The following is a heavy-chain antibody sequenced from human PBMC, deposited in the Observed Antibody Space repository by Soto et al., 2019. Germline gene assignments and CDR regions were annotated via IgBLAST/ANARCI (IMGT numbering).Heavy chain of an antibody. CDR1: GGSISSRTYC. Sequence: SLTLPLTWTVSGGSISSRTYCRSWIRPSPGKGLEWIGSIFYSGSTYFNPSFKSRVTISVDTSKNQFSLKLNSVTVADTAVYYCASLSYEQLWWGQGTLVTVSS. CDR2: IFYSGST. V-gene: IGHV4-39*01. CDR3: ASLSYEQLW. J-gene: IGHJ4*02. D-gene: IGHD1-1*01.